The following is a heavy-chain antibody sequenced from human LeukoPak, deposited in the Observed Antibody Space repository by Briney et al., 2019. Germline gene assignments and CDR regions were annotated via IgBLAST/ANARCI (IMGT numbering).Heavy chain of an antibody. J-gene: IGHJ6*03. CDR3: AKGGSSWYPHMDV. CDR2: ISGSGGST. Sequence: GGSLRLSCAASGLTFSSYAMSWVRQAPGKGLEWVSSISGSGGSTYYADSVKGRFTISRDNSKNTLYLQMNSLRAEDTAVYYCAKGGSSWYPHMDVWGKGTTVTISS. CDR1: GLTFSSYA. V-gene: IGHV3-23*01. D-gene: IGHD6-13*01.